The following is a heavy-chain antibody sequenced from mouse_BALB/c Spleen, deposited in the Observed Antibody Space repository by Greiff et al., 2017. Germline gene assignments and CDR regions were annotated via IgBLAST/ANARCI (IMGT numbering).Heavy chain of an antibody. Sequence: VQLQQSGAELAKPGASVKMSCKASGYTFTSYWMHWVKQRPGQGLEWIGYINPSTGYTEYNQKFKDKATLTVDKSSSTAYMELARLTSEDSAIYYCARRGNMGNYWYFDVWGAGTTVTVSS. CDR1: GYTFTSYW. V-gene: IGHV1-7*01. D-gene: IGHD1-1*02. CDR2: INPSTGYT. J-gene: IGHJ1*01. CDR3: ARRGNMGNYWYFDV.